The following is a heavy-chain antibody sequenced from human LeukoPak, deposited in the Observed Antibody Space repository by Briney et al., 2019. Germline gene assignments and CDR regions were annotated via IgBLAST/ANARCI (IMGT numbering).Heavy chain of an antibody. CDR2: IWYDGSKK. CDR1: GFTFSGSG. Sequence: GGSLRLSCAVSGFTFSGSGMHWVRQAPGKGLEWVAVIWYDGSKKYYADSVKGRFTISRDDSKNTLYLQMNSLSAEDTAMYYCARSMSGSRELWGQGTLVTVSP. D-gene: IGHD1-26*01. V-gene: IGHV3-33*01. CDR3: ARSMSGSREL. J-gene: IGHJ4*02.